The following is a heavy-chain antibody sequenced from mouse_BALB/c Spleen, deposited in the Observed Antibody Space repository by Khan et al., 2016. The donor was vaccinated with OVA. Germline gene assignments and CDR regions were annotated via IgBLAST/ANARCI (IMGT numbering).Heavy chain of an antibody. Sequence: EVQRVESGGDLVKPGGSLNLSCAASGFTFSTYGMSWVRQAPDKRLEWVATVSTGGSYTYYPDSVKGRFTISRDNAKNTLYLQMSGLRSEDTAMFYCTRLAYYYESEGFAYWGQGTLVTVSA. CDR2: VSTGGSYT. J-gene: IGHJ3*01. CDR3: TRLAYYYESEGFAY. CDR1: GFTFSTYG. D-gene: IGHD1-1*01. V-gene: IGHV5-6*01.